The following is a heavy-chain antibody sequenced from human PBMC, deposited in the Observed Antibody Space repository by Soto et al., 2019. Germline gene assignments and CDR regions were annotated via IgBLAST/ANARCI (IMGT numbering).Heavy chain of an antibody. V-gene: IGHV4-59*06. D-gene: IGHD3-22*01. CDR3: ARAVVVVITSFDY. CDR1: GGSISSSS. J-gene: IGHJ4*02. Sequence: SETLSLTCTVSGGSISSSSWNWIRQPPGKGLEWIGYIYYSGSTYYNPSLKSRVTISVDTSKDQFSLKLSSVTAADTAVYYCARAVVVVITSFDYWGQGTLVTVSS. CDR2: IYYSGST.